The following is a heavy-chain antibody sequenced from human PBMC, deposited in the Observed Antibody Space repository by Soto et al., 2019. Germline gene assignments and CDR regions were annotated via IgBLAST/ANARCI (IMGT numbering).Heavy chain of an antibody. V-gene: IGHV4-59*01. D-gene: IGHD3-10*01. CDR3: ARGYYGVLYFDY. J-gene: IGHJ4*02. CDR1: GGSISSYY. CDR2: IYYSGST. Sequence: TSETLSLTCTVSGGSISSYYWSWIRQPPGKGLEWIGYIYYSGSTNYNPSLKSRVTISVDTSKNQFSLKLSSVTAADTAVYYCARGYYGVLYFDYWGQGTLVTVSS.